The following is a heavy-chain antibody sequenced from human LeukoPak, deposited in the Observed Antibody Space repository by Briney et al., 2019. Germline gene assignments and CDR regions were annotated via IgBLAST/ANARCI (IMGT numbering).Heavy chain of an antibody. J-gene: IGHJ6*02. D-gene: IGHD6-13*01. CDR1: GYTFTSYY. V-gene: IGHV1-46*01. Sequence: GESLKISCKGSGYTFTSYYMHWVRQAPGQGLEWMGIINPSGGSTSYVQKFQGRVTMTRDTSTSTVYMELSSLRSEDTAVYYCARAIGSSWPSYYYYGMDVWGQGTTVTVSS. CDR3: ARAIGSSWPSYYYYGMDV. CDR2: INPSGGST.